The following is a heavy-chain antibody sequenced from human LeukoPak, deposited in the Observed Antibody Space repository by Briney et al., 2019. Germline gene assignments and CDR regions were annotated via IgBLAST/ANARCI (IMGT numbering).Heavy chain of an antibody. CDR1: GGSISSGSYY. V-gene: IGHV4-61*02. D-gene: IGHD4-17*01. CDR2: IYTSGST. J-gene: IGHJ4*02. CDR3: ARGVYGDYKFDY. Sequence: PSQTLSLTCTVSGGSISSGSYYWSWIRQPAGKGLEWIGRIYTSGSTNYNPSLKSRVTISVDTSKNHFSLKLRSVTAADTAVYYCARGVYGDYKFDYWGQGTLVTASS.